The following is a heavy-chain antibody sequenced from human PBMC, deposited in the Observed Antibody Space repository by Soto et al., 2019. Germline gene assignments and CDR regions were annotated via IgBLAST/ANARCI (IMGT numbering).Heavy chain of an antibody. J-gene: IGHJ4*02. D-gene: IGHD3-10*01. V-gene: IGHV4-38-2*01. CDR3: ARNLYDSGSSPHY. CDR1: GYSIIRGYY. Sequence: ASETLSLTCAVSGYSIIRGYYWGFIRQPPGKGLEWIGSIYHSGSTYYNPSFKSRVTISVDTFKNQFSLKLSSVTAADTAVYYCARNLYDSGSSPHYWGQGTLVTVSS. CDR2: IYHSGST.